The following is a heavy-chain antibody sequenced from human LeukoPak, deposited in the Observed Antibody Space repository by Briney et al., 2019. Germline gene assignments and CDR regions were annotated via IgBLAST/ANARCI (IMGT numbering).Heavy chain of an antibody. CDR1: GGSLSSHY. J-gene: IGHJ5*02. CDR3: ARHRDTVFPFDP. Sequence: SETLSLTCTVSGGSLSSHYWSWIRQPPGKGLEYIGYIYTDGSTSYNPSLKSRVTILVDTSKNQFSLRLSSMTAADTAVYYCARHRDTVFPFDPWGQGTLVTVSS. CDR2: IYTDGST. D-gene: IGHD3-3*01. V-gene: IGHV4-59*08.